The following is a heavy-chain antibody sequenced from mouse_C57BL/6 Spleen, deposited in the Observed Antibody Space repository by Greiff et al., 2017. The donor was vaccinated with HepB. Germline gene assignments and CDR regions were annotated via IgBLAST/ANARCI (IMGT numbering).Heavy chain of an antibody. J-gene: IGHJ2*01. V-gene: IGHV1-80*01. Sequence: QVQLQQSGAELVKPGASVKISCKASGYAFSSYWMNWVKQRPGKGLEWIGQIYPGDGDTNYNGKFKGKATLTADKSSSTAYMQLSSLTSEDSAVYFCARGYYDYDGTFPYYFDYWGQGTTLTVSS. CDR1: GYAFSSYW. CDR3: ARGYYDYDGTFPYYFDY. CDR2: IYPGDGDT. D-gene: IGHD2-4*01.